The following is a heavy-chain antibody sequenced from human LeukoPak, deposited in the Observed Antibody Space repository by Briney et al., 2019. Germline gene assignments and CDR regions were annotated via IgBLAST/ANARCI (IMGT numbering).Heavy chain of an antibody. V-gene: IGHV4-4*07. CDR1: GDSVSSYY. CDR3: ASAPIGSHLDY. D-gene: IGHD1-26*01. Sequence: SETLSLTCTVSGDSVSSYYWSWIRQPAGKGLEWIGRIYTSGGTNYNPSLTSRVTISLDTSRNQFSLKVTSLTAADTAVYYCASAPIGSHLDYWGQGTLVTVSS. CDR2: IYTSGGT. J-gene: IGHJ4*02.